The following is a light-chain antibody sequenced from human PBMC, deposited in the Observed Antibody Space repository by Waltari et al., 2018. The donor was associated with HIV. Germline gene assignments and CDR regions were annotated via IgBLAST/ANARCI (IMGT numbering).Light chain of an antibody. CDR1: NIATRS. V-gene: IGLV3-21*01. CDR2: DDD. CDR3: QLWDSNSDHRV. Sequence: SYELTQTPSVSVAPGETAKITCGGNNIATRSVHWYQQKPGQAPVLVIYDDDDRPSGSPERLSGSNSGNTATLTINRGEDGDEADYYCQLWDSNSDHRVFGGGTKLTVL. J-gene: IGLJ3*02.